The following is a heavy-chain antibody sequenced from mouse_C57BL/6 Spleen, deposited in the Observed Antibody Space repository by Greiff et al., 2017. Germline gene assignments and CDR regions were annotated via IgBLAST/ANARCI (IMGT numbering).Heavy chain of an antibody. D-gene: IGHD1-1*01. CDR1: GYTFTSYW. J-gene: IGHJ4*01. V-gene: IGHV1-50*01. Sequence: QVQLQQSGAELVKPGASVKLSCKASGYTFTSYWMQWVKQRPGQGLEWIGEIDPSDSYTNYNQKLKGKATLTVDTSSSTAYMQLSSLTSEDAAVYYCAGVGYYYGSSPYAMDYWGQGTSVTVSS. CDR2: IDPSDSYT. CDR3: AGVGYYYGSSPYAMDY.